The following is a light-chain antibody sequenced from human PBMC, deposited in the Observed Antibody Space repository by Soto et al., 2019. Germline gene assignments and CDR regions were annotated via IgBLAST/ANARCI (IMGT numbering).Light chain of an antibody. V-gene: IGLV2-14*01. Sequence: QSVLTQPASVSGSPGQSITISCTGTSSDVGGYNFVSWYQQYPGKAPKLMIYEVSNRPSGVSDRFSGSKSGNTASLIISGLQAEDEADYYCNSYTNTTIRVFGGGTKLTVL. CDR1: SSDVGGYNF. J-gene: IGLJ2*01. CDR3: NSYTNTTIRV. CDR2: EVS.